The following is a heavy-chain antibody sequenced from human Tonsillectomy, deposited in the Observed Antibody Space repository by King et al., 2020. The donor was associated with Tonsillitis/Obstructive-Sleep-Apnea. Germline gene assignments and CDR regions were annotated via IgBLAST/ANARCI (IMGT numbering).Heavy chain of an antibody. D-gene: IGHD3-3*01. V-gene: IGHV2-26*01. CDR1: GFSLSNARMG. CDR3: ARIRVIFGLVIDDAFDI. Sequence: TLKESGPVLVKPTETLTLTCTVSGFSLSNARMGVSWIRQPPGKALEWLAHIFSNDEKSYSTSLKSRLTISKDTAKRQVVLTMTNMDPLDPATYYCARIRVIFGLVIDDAFDIWGQGTMVTVSS. CDR2: IFSNDEK. J-gene: IGHJ3*02.